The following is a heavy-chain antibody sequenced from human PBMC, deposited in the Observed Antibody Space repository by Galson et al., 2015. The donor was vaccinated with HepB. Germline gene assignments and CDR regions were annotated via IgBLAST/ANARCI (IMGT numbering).Heavy chain of an antibody. J-gene: IGHJ6*02. D-gene: IGHD4-17*01. Sequence: SLRLSCAASGFTFSSYSMNWVRQAPGKGLEWVSSISSSSSYIYYADSVKGRFTISRDNAKNSLYLQMNSLRAEDTAVYYCARDLLRPNLPPEDYYYYYGMDVWGQGTTVTVSS. CDR2: ISSSSSYI. CDR3: ARDLLRPNLPPEDYYYYYGMDV. V-gene: IGHV3-21*01. CDR1: GFTFSSYS.